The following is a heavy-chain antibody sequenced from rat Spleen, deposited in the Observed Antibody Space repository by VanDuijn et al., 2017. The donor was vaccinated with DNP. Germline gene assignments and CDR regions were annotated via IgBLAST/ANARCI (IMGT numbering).Heavy chain of an antibody. D-gene: IGHD5-1*01. CDR3: ARVQLGYYALDA. CDR1: GFTFSNSD. V-gene: IGHV5-25*01. CDR2: MSPTTRSS. J-gene: IGHJ4*01. Sequence: EVQLVVSGGGLVQPGRSMKLSCAASGFTFSNSDMAWVRQAPTKGLEWVACMSPTTRSSYFRDSVRGRFTVSRDDSTSTLYLQMDSLRSEDTATYYCARVQLGYYALDAWGQGTSVTVSS.